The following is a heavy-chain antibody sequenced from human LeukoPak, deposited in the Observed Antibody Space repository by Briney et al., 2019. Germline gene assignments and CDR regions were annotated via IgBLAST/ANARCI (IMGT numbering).Heavy chain of an antibody. D-gene: IGHD6-19*01. Sequence: ASVKVSCKASGYTFTSCDINWVRQATGQGHGWMGWMNPNSGNTGYGQSFQGRITMTRDISIGTAYMELSNLTSEDTAIYYCTRGSSGRRDNWGQGTLVTVSA. CDR1: GYTFTSCD. CDR2: MNPNSGNT. V-gene: IGHV1-8*01. CDR3: TRGSSGRRDN. J-gene: IGHJ4*02.